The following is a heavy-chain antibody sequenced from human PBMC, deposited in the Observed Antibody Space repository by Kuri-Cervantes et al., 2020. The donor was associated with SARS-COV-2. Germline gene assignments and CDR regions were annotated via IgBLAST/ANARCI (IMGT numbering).Heavy chain of an antibody. D-gene: IGHD4-23*01. J-gene: IGHJ4*02. CDR1: GFFFRDYH. CDR3: ARDNSPSDY. V-gene: IGHV3-11*04. CDR2: INSGGSTI. Sequence: GESLKISCEASGFFFRDYHMTWIRQAPGKGLEWVSYINSGGSTIFYADSVKGRLTISRDNAKNSLYLQMNNLRAEDTAVYYCARDNSPSDYWGQGTLVTVSS.